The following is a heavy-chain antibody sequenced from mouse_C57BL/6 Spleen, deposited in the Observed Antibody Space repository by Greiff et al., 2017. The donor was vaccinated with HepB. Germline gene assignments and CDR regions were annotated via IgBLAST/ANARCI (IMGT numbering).Heavy chain of an antibody. V-gene: IGHV5-4*01. J-gene: IGHJ3*01. Sequence: EVQLVESGGGLVKPGGSLKLSCAASGFTFSSYAMSWVRQTPEKRLEWVATISDGGSYTYYPDNVKGRFTISRDNAKNNLYLQMSHLKSEDTAMYYCARVELRLGTLFAYWGQGTLVTVSA. CDR1: GFTFSSYA. CDR2: ISDGGSYT. CDR3: ARVELRLGTLFAY.